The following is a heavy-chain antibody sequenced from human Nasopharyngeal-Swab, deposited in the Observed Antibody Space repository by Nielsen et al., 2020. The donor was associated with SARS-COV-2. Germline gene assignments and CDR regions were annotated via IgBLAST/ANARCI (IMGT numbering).Heavy chain of an antibody. Sequence: GSLRLSCTVSGGSISSSSYYWGWIRQPPGKGLEWIGSIYYSGSTYYNPSLKSRGTISVDTSKNQFSLKLSSVTAADTAVYYCATYGYGSYYYYYMDVWGKGTTVTVSS. CDR3: ATYGYGSYYYYYMDV. V-gene: IGHV4-39*01. D-gene: IGHD5-18*01. CDR1: GGSISSSSYY. CDR2: IYYSGST. J-gene: IGHJ6*03.